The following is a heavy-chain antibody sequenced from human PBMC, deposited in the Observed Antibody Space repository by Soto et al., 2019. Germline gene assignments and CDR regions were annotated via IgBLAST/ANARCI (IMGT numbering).Heavy chain of an antibody. Sequence: GGSLRLSCAASGFTFSSYAMHWVRQAPGKGLEWVAVISYDGSNKYYADSVKGRFTISRDNSKNTLYLQMNSLRAEDTAVYYCARVDIVVVVGCFDYWGQGTLVTVSS. V-gene: IGHV3-30-3*01. CDR3: ARVDIVVVVGCFDY. D-gene: IGHD2-15*01. CDR2: ISYDGSNK. J-gene: IGHJ4*02. CDR1: GFTFSSYA.